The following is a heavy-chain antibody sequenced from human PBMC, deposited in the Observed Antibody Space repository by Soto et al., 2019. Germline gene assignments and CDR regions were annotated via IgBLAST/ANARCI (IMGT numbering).Heavy chain of an antibody. CDR2: ISAYNGNT. CDR1: GYTFTSYG. CDR3: AVGDITMIVVATHRYYYYGMDV. Sequence: ASVKVFCKASGYTFTSYGISWVRQAPGQGLEWMGWISAYNGNTNYAQKLQGRVTMTTDTSTSTAYMELRSLRSDDTAVYYCAVGDITMIVVATHRYYYYGMDVWGQGTTVTVSS. D-gene: IGHD3-22*01. V-gene: IGHV1-18*01. J-gene: IGHJ6*02.